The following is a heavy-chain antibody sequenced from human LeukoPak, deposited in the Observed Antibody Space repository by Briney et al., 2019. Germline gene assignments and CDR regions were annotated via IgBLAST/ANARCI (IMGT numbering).Heavy chain of an antibody. V-gene: IGHV4-4*07. J-gene: IGHJ4*02. Sequence: SETLSLTCTVSGGSMNNYYWNWIRQPAGKGLEWIGHIYSSGSTNHNPSLKSRVTMSIDTSKNQFFLKLSSVTAADTAVYYCARRTDYWGQGTLVTVSS. D-gene: IGHD1-14*01. CDR3: ARRTDY. CDR2: IYSSGST. CDR1: GGSMNNYY.